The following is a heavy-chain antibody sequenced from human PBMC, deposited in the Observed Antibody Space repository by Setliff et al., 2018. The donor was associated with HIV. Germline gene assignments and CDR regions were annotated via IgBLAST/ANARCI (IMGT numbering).Heavy chain of an antibody. Sequence: SVKVSCKASGGTFSSYAISWVRQAPGQGLEWMGGIIPIFNTANYAQKFQGRVTITADESTSTAYMELSSLRSEDTAVYYCAKEVKQWLVMPVNWFDPWGQGTLVTVSS. CDR1: GGTFSSYA. CDR3: AKEVKQWLVMPVNWFDP. CDR2: IIPIFNTA. J-gene: IGHJ5*02. D-gene: IGHD6-19*01. V-gene: IGHV1-69*13.